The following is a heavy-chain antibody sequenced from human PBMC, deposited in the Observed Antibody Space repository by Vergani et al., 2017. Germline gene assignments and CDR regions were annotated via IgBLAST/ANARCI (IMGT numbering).Heavy chain of an antibody. J-gene: IGHJ6*02. V-gene: IGHV1-69*01. CDR3: ARDLPLYYYDSSGYSYGMDV. CDR2: IIPIFGTA. CDR1: GGTFSSYA. D-gene: IGHD3-22*01. Sequence: QVQLVQSGAEVKKPGSSVKVSCKASGGTFSSYAISWVRQAPGQGLEWMGGIIPIFGTANYAQKFQGRVTITADDSTSTAYMELSSLRSEDTAVYYCARDLPLYYYDSSGYSYGMDVWGQGTTVTVSS.